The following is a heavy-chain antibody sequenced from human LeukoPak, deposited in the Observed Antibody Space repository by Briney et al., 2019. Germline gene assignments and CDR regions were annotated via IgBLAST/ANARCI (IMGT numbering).Heavy chain of an antibody. Sequence: ASVKVSCKVSGYTLTELSMHWVRQAPGKGLEWMGGFDPEDGETIYAQKFQGRVTMTEDTSTSTAYMELRSLRSDDTAVYYCARVFEGARSAFDIWGQGTMVTVSS. CDR1: GYTLTELS. J-gene: IGHJ3*02. D-gene: IGHD3-16*01. CDR2: FDPEDGET. CDR3: ARVFEGARSAFDI. V-gene: IGHV1-24*01.